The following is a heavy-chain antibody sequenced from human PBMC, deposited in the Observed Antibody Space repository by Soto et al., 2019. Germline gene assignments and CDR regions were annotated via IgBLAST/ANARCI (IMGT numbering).Heavy chain of an antibody. D-gene: IGHD3-10*01. CDR3: ARLGPGAYYYYYGMDV. V-gene: IGHV5-51*01. Sequence: PGESLKISCKGSGYSFTSYWIGWVRQIPWKGLEWMGIIYPGDSDTRYSPSFQGQVTISADKSISTAYLQWSSLKASDTAMYYCARLGPGAYYYYYGMDVWGQGTTVTVSS. CDR1: GYSFTSYW. J-gene: IGHJ6*02. CDR2: IYPGDSDT.